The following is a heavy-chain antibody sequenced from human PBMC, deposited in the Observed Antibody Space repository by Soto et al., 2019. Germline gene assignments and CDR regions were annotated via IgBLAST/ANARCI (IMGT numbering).Heavy chain of an antibody. CDR1: GFTVSSNY. D-gene: IGHD3-16*02. J-gene: IGHJ4*02. Sequence: GGSLRLSCAASGFTVSSNYMSLVRQAPGKGLEWVSILYSGGDTYYADSVKGRFTISRDNSKNTLYLQMNSLRAEDTALYFCARARSYRDYYFDYWGQGTLVTVSS. CDR2: LYSGGDT. V-gene: IGHV3-66*01. CDR3: ARARSYRDYYFDY.